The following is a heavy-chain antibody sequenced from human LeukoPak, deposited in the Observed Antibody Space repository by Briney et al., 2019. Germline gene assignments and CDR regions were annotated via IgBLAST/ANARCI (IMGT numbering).Heavy chain of an antibody. Sequence: PSETLSLTCTVSGGSISSSSYYWSWIRQPPGTGLEWIGYIYYSGITNYNPSLKSRVTISVDTSKNQFSLKLNSVTAADTAVYYCARHTYSSGWYYFDYWGQGTLVTVSS. CDR1: GGSISSSSYY. D-gene: IGHD6-19*01. J-gene: IGHJ4*02. CDR3: ARHTYSSGWYYFDY. CDR2: IYYSGIT. V-gene: IGHV4-61*05.